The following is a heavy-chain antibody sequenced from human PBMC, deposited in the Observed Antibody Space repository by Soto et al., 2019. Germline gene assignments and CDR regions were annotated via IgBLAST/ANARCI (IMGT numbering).Heavy chain of an antibody. Sequence: QVQLVQSGAEVKKPGASVKVSCKASGYIFNNYGINWVRQAPGQGLEWMGGISANRTNTKYAQKFQGRVTMTTDTSTNTPHMELRSLRSDDTAIYYCPREPYDVIWTGDSNFDYWGQGTLVTVSS. D-gene: IGHD3-9*01. V-gene: IGHV1-18*01. CDR2: ISANRTNT. J-gene: IGHJ4*02. CDR1: GYIFNNYG. CDR3: PREPYDVIWTGDSNFDY.